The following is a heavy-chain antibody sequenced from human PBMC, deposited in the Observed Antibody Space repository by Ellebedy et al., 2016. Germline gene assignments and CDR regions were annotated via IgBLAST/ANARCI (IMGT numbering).Heavy chain of an antibody. Sequence: SETLSLXXTVSGGSISSYYWGWIRQPAGKGLEWIGRVYTSGSTNYNPSLKSRVTMSVDTSKNQFSLKLSSVTAADTAMYYCATQVGRLIEYFQHWGQGTLVTVSS. V-gene: IGHV4-4*07. CDR2: VYTSGST. CDR1: GGSISSYY. J-gene: IGHJ1*01. CDR3: ATQVGRLIEYFQH. D-gene: IGHD2-2*01.